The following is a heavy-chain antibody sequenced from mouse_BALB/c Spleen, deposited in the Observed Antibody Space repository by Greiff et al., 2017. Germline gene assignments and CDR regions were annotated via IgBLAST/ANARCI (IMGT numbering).Heavy chain of an antibody. D-gene: IGHD2-4*01. J-gene: IGHJ3*01. Sequence: VQLKQSGPGLVKPSQSLSLTCTVTGYSITSDYAWNWIRQFPGNKLEWMGYISYSGSTSYNPSLKSRISITRDTSKNQFFLQLNSVTTEDTATYYCAPHYDYDGAWFAYWGQGTLVTVSA. CDR2: ISYSGST. CDR3: APHYDYDGAWFAY. V-gene: IGHV3-2*02. CDR1: GYSITSDYA.